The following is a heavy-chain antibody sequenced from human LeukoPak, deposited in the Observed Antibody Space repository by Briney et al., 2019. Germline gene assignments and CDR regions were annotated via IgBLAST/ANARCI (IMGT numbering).Heavy chain of an antibody. Sequence: ASVKVSCKASGGTFSSYAISWVRQAPGQGLEWMGGIISIFGTANYAQKFQGRVTITADESTSTAYMELSSLRSEDTAVYYCARGPAPDSSGYQYYFDYWDQGTLVTVSS. V-gene: IGHV1-69*13. CDR2: IISIFGTA. D-gene: IGHD3-22*01. J-gene: IGHJ4*02. CDR1: GGTFSSYA. CDR3: ARGPAPDSSGYQYYFDY.